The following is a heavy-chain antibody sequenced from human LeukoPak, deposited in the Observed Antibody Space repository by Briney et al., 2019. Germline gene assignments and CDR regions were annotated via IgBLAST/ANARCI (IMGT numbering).Heavy chain of an antibody. CDR1: GYTFTGYY. V-gene: IGHV1-2*02. CDR2: INPNSGGT. D-gene: IGHD2-2*01. CDR3: ARYKRPSARYCSSTSCPDDAFDI. J-gene: IGHJ3*02. Sequence: GASVKVSCKASGYTFTGYYMHWVRQAPGQGLEWMGWINPNSGGTNYAQKFQGRVTMTRDTSISPAYMELSRLRSDDTAVYYCARYKRPSARYCSSTSCPDDAFDIWGQGTMVTVSS.